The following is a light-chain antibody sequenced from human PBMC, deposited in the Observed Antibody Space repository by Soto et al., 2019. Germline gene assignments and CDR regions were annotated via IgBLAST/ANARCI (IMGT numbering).Light chain of an antibody. Sequence: EIVMTQSPAALSVSPGERATLSCRGSQSVSSSYLAWYQQKPGQAPRLLIYGASSRATGIPDRFSGSGSGTDFTLTISRLEPEDFAVYYCQQYGSSSGITFGQGTRLEIK. J-gene: IGKJ5*01. CDR3: QQYGSSSGIT. CDR2: GAS. CDR1: QSVSSSY. V-gene: IGKV3-20*01.